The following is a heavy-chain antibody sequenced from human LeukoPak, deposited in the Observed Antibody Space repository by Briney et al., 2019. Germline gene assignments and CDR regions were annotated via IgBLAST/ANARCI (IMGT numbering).Heavy chain of an antibody. CDR2: ISSGSSTI. Sequence: GGSLRLSCAASGFTFSSYSMNWVRQAPGKGLEWVSYISSGSSTIYYADSVKGRFTVSRDNAKDSLYLQMNSLRAEDTAVYYCARFWSGNYWGQGTLVTVSS. J-gene: IGHJ4*02. D-gene: IGHD3-3*01. V-gene: IGHV3-48*01. CDR1: GFTFSSYS. CDR3: ARFWSGNY.